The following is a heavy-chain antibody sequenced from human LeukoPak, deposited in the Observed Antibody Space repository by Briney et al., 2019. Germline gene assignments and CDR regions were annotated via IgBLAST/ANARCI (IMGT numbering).Heavy chain of an antibody. V-gene: IGHV4-61*02. CDR1: GGSISSGSYY. CDR3: AREAPDGMDV. J-gene: IGHJ6*02. CDR2: IYTSGST. Sequence: SETLSLTCTVSGGSISSGSYYWSWIRQPAGKGLEWIGRIYTSGSTNYNPSLKSRVTISVDTSKNQFSLKLSSVTAADTAVYYCAREAPDGMDVWGQGTTVTVSS.